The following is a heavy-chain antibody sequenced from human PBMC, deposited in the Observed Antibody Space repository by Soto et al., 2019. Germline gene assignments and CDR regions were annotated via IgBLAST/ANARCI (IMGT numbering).Heavy chain of an antibody. CDR3: ARAAYYYDSSGYYPGDY. D-gene: IGHD3-22*01. J-gene: IGHJ4*02. V-gene: IGHV1-18*01. CDR1: GYTFTSYG. Sequence: ASVKVSCKASGYTFTSYGISWVRQAPGQGLEWMGWISAYNGNTNYAQKFQGTVTITRDTSASTAYMEVSSLRSEDTAVYYCARAAYYYDSSGYYPGDYWGQGSLVTVSS. CDR2: ISAYNGNT.